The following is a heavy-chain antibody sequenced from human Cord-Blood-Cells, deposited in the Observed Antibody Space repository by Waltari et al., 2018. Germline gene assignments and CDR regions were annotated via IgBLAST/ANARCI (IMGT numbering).Heavy chain of an antibody. Sequence: QLQLQESGPGLVKPSETLSLTCTVSGGSISSSSYYWAWIRQPPGKGLEWIGSSYYSVSTYYNPSLKSRVTISVDTSKNQFSLKLSSVTAADTAVYYCARTGIKDDAFDIWGQGTMVTVSS. J-gene: IGHJ3*02. CDR2: SYYSVST. V-gene: IGHV4-39*01. D-gene: IGHD3-10*01. CDR3: ARTGIKDDAFDI. CDR1: GGSISSSSYY.